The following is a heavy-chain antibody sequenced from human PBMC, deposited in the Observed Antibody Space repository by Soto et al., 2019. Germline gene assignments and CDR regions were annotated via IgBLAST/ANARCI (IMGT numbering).Heavy chain of an antibody. CDR3: VKDQSSSWYSVGNWFDP. D-gene: IGHD6-13*01. V-gene: IGHV3-64D*06. J-gene: IGHJ5*02. CDR2: ISSNGGST. Sequence: GGSLRLSCSASGFTFSSYAMHWVRQAPGKGLEYVSAISSNGGSTYYADSVKGRFTISRDNSKNMLYLQMSSLRAEDTAVYYCVKDQSSSWYSVGNWFDPWGQGTLVTVSS. CDR1: GFTFSSYA.